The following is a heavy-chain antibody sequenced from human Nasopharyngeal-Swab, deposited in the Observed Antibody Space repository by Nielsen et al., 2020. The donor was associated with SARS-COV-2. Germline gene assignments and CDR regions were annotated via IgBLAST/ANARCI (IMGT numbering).Heavy chain of an antibody. D-gene: IGHD2-15*01. Sequence: GESLKISCAASGFTFSNYAMSWVRQAPGKGLEWVSGISGSGGSTYYADSVKGRFTISRDNSKNTLYVQMKSLRAEDTAVYYCAKDSWDIVVVVAVPYYYYYMDVWGKGTTVTVSS. CDR3: AKDSWDIVVVVAVPYYYYYMDV. CDR1: GFTFSNYA. V-gene: IGHV3-23*01. CDR2: ISGSGGST. J-gene: IGHJ6*03.